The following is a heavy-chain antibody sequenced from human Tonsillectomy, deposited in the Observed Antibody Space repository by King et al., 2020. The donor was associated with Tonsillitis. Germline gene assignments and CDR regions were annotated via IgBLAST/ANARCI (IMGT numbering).Heavy chain of an antibody. J-gene: IGHJ4*02. CDR2: ISYSGST. Sequence: VQLQESGPGLVKPSQTLSLTCTVSGASISNGDYYWSWIRQHPGKGLEWIGYISYSGSTYYDPSLQGRVTMSVDTSKNQFSLKLSSVAAADSAVYYCASYAYTFWTSIGWGQGTLVTVSS. CDR1: GASISNGDYY. V-gene: IGHV4-31*02. CDR3: ASYAYTFWTSIG. D-gene: IGHD3/OR15-3a*01.